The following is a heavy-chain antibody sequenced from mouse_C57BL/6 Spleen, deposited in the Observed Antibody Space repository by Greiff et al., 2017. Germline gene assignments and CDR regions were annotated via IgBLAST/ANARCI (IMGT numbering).Heavy chain of an antibody. J-gene: IGHJ4*01. D-gene: IGHD4-1*01. V-gene: IGHV14-4*01. CDR3: TTAGTYYYAMDY. CDR1: GFNIKDDY. Sequence: EVKLQESGAELVRPGASVKLSCTASGFNIKDDYMHWVKQRPEQGLEWIGWIDPENGDTEYASKFQGKATITADTSSNTAYLQLSSLTSEDTAVYYCTTAGTYYYAMDYWGQGTSVTVSS. CDR2: IDPENGDT.